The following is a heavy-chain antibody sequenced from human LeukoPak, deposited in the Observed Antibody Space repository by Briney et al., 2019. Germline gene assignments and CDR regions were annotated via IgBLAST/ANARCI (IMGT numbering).Heavy chain of an antibody. CDR2: IKQDGSEK. V-gene: IGHV3-7*01. CDR3: ARVGRGFGEFVHYYYYYMDV. CDR1: GFTFSSYW. Sequence: GGSLRLSCAASGFTFSSYWMSWVRQAPGKGLEWVANIKQDGSEKYYVDSVKGRFTISRDNAKNSLYLQMNSLRAEDTAVYYCARVGRGFGEFVHYYYYYMDVWGKGTTVTVSS. J-gene: IGHJ6*03. D-gene: IGHD3-10*01.